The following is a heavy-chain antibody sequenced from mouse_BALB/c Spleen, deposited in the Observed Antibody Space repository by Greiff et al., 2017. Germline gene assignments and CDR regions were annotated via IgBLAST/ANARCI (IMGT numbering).Heavy chain of an antibody. V-gene: IGHV8-12*01. D-gene: IGHD2-4*01. CDR2: IYWDDDK. CDR3: ARSMIRLVSSYAMDY. J-gene: IGHJ4*01. Sequence: QVTLKVSGPGILQPSQTLSLTCSFSGFSLSTSGMGVSWIRQPSGKGLEWLAHIYWDDDKRYNPSLKSRLTISKDTSRNQVFLKITSVDTADTATYYCARSMIRLVSSYAMDYWGQGTSVTVSS. CDR1: GFSLSTSGMG.